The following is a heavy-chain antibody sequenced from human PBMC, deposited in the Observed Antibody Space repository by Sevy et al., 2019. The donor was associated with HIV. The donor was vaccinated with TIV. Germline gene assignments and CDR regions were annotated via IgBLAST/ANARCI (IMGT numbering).Heavy chain of an antibody. CDR1: GFTFSSYW. CDR2: IKQDGSEK. V-gene: IGHV3-7*01. D-gene: IGHD6-25*01. CDR3: ARDLRLEH. Sequence: GGSLRLSCAASGFTFSSYWMSWVRQAPGKGLEWVANIKQDGSEKYYVDSVKGRFTISRDNAKNALYLQMNSLGAEDKAVYYWARDLRLEHWGQGTLVTVSS. J-gene: IGHJ4*02.